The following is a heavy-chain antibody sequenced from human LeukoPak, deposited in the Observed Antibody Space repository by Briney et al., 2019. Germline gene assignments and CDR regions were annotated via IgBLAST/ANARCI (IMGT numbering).Heavy chain of an antibody. CDR1: GGSFSGYY. CDR2: INHSGST. Sequence: ASETLSLTCAVYGGSFSGYYWSWIRQPPGKGLEWIGEINHSGSTNYNPSLKSRVTISVDTSKNQFSLKLSSVTAADTAVYYCARGTEATLSPGRYYFDYWGQGTLVTVSS. CDR3: ARGTEATLSPGRYYFDY. V-gene: IGHV4-34*01. D-gene: IGHD4-23*01. J-gene: IGHJ4*02.